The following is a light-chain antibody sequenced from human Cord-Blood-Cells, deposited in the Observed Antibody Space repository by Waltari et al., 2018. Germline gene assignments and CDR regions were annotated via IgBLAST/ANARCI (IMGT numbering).Light chain of an antibody. J-gene: IGLJ2*01. CDR1: SSDVGGYNY. Sequence: QSALTQPASVSGSPGQSITISCTGTSSDVGGYNYVSWYQQHPGKAPKLMIYEVSNRPSGLSLRFSGSKSGHTASLTISGLQAEDEADYYCSSYTSSSTLVFGGGTKLTGL. CDR3: SSYTSSSTLV. V-gene: IGLV2-14*01. CDR2: EVS.